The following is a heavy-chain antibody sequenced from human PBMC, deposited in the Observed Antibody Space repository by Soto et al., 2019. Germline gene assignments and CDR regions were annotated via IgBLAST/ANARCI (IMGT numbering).Heavy chain of an antibody. D-gene: IGHD6-6*01. CDR1: GFTFSSYA. CDR3: ASEQLAA. Sequence: QVQLVESGGGVVQPGRSLRLSCAASGFTFSSYAMHWVRQAPGKGLEWVAVISYDGSNKYYADSVKGRFTISRDNSKNTLYLQMNSLRAEDTAVYYCASEQLAAWGQGTLVTVSS. V-gene: IGHV3-30-3*01. CDR2: ISYDGSNK. J-gene: IGHJ4*02.